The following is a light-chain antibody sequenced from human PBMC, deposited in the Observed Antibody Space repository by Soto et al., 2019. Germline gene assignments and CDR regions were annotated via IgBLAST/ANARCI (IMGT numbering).Light chain of an antibody. Sequence: DIQMTQSPSSLSASVGDRVTITCQASQDISNYLNWYQQKPGKAPKLLIYDASNLETGVRSRFSRSGSGTDFTFTISSLQPEDIATYYCQQYDNPLTFGPGTKVDIK. CDR2: DAS. V-gene: IGKV1-33*01. CDR1: QDISNY. J-gene: IGKJ3*01. CDR3: QQYDNPLT.